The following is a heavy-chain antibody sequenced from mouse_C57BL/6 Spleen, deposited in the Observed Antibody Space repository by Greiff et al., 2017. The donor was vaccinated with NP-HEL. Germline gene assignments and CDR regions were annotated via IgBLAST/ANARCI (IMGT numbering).Heavy chain of an antibody. CDR1: GYTFTDYY. CDR2: INPYNGGT. J-gene: IGHJ2*01. D-gene: IGHD1-1*01. V-gene: IGHV1-19*01. CDR3: ARSTTVVDFDY. Sequence: EVQLQQSGPVLVKPGASVKMSCKASGYTFTDYYMNWVKQSHGKSLEWIGVINPYNGGTSYNQKFKGKATLTVDKSSSTAYMELNSLTSEDSAVYYCARSTTVVDFDYWGQGTTLTVAS.